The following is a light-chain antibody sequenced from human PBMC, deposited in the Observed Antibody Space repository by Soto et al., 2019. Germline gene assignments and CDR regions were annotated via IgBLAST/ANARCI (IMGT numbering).Light chain of an antibody. CDR1: HDITSY. Sequence: DIQMTQSPSSLSASVGDRVTITCQASHDITSYLNWYQHKPGKAPKLLLYDASILEEGVPSRFSGSGSGTDFTFTISSLQPEDVATYYCQKCDYLPIFGPGTTVDFK. CDR2: DAS. J-gene: IGKJ3*01. CDR3: QKCDYLPI. V-gene: IGKV1-33*01.